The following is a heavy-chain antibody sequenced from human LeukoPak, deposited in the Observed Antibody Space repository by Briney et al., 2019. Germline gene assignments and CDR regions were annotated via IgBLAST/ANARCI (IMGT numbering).Heavy chain of an antibody. D-gene: IGHD3-22*01. CDR3: AGEEVFFYDSNGLDL. V-gene: IGHV1-18*01. Sequence: ASVKVSCKTSGYNFTTYAFSWVRQAPGQGLEWMGWISGYNGHTHFAHNFQGRVTMTTDTATTTAYMELRSLRSNDTAVYYCAGEEVFFYDSNGLDLWGQGTLVTVSS. CDR1: GYNFTTYA. CDR2: ISGYNGHT. J-gene: IGHJ4*02.